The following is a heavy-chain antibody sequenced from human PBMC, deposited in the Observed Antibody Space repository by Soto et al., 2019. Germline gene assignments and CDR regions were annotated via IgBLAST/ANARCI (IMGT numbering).Heavy chain of an antibody. J-gene: IGHJ4*02. CDR3: ARVYCSGGSCYEFDY. CDR2: IYYSGST. V-gene: IGHV4-31*03. CDR1: GGSISSGGYY. D-gene: IGHD2-15*01. Sequence: QVQLQESGPGLVKTSRTLSLTCTVSGGSISSGGYYWSWIRQHPGKGLEWIGYIYYSGSTYYNPSLRSRVTISVDTSKNQCSLKLSCVTAADTAVYYCARVYCSGGSCYEFDYWGQGTLVTVSS.